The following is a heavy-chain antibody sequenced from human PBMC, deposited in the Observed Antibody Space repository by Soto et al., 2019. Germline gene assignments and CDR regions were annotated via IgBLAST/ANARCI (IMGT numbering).Heavy chain of an antibody. CDR2: IYWDDDK. D-gene: IGHD3-10*01. CDR3: ALTYFYGSGRYFDY. Sequence: QITLKESGPTLVKPTQTLTLTCTFSGFSLSTSGVGVGWIRQPPGKALEWLALIYWDDDKRYSPSLKGRLTITKDTSNNQVVLTMTNMDPVDTATYYCALTYFYGSGRYFDYWGQGTLVTVSS. CDR1: GFSLSTSGVG. J-gene: IGHJ4*02. V-gene: IGHV2-5*02.